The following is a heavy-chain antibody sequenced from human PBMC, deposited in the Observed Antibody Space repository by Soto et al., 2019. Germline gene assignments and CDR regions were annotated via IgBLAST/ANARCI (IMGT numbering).Heavy chain of an antibody. J-gene: IGHJ4*02. CDR1: GFTFSTYS. Sequence: EVQLVESGGGLVKSGGSLRLSCAASGFTFSTYSMNWVRQAPGKGLEWVSSISSSSSYIYYADSVKGRFTISRDNAKNSLYLQMNSLRAEDTAVYYCARESSGDSSGWYLYDYWGQGTLVTVSS. D-gene: IGHD6-19*01. V-gene: IGHV3-21*01. CDR2: ISSSSSYI. CDR3: ARESSGDSSGWYLYDY.